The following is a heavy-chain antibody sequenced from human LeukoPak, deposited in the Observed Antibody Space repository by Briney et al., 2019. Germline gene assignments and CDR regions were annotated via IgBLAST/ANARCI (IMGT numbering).Heavy chain of an antibody. V-gene: IGHV1-69*13. Sequence: SVNVSCKASGGTFSSYAISWVRQAPGQGLEWMGGIIPIFGTANYAQKFQGRVTITADESTSTAYMELSSLRSEDTAVYYCARNYCSSTSCYMFDYWGQGTLVTVSS. CDR3: ARNYCSSTSCYMFDY. CDR1: GGTFSSYA. CDR2: IIPIFGTA. J-gene: IGHJ4*02. D-gene: IGHD2-2*02.